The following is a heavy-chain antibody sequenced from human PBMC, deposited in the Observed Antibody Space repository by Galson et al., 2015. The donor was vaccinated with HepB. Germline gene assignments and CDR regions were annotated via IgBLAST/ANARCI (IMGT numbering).Heavy chain of an antibody. J-gene: IGHJ3*02. CDR2: ISYDGSNK. CDR3: AKDQAMIGPETKANDAFDI. V-gene: IGHV3-30*18. CDR1: GFTFSSYG. Sequence: SLRLSCVASGFTFSSYGMHWVRQAPGKGLEWVAVISYDGSNKYYADSVKGRFTISRDNSKNTLYLQMNSLRAEDTAVYYCAKDQAMIGPETKANDAFDIWGQGTMVTVSS. D-gene: IGHD3-22*01.